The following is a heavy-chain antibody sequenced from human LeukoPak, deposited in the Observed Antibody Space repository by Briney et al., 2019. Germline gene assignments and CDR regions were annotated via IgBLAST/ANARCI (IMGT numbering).Heavy chain of an antibody. Sequence: SETLSLTCTVSGGSISSGGYYWSWIRQHPGKGLEWIGYIYYSGSTYYNPSLKSRVTISVDTSKNQFSLKLSSVTAADTAVYYCARERERDDYGDPDYSFDYWGQGTLVTVSS. V-gene: IGHV4-31*03. CDR3: ARERERDDYGDPDYSFDY. J-gene: IGHJ4*02. D-gene: IGHD4-17*01. CDR1: GGSISSGGYY. CDR2: IYYSGST.